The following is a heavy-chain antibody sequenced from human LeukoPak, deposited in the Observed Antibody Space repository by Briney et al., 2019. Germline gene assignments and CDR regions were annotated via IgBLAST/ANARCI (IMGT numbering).Heavy chain of an antibody. CDR1: DGSFSGYY. Sequence: SETLSLTCAVYDGSFSGYYWSWIRQPPGKGLEWIGEINHSGSTNYNPSLKSRVTISVDTSKNQFSLKLSSVTAADTAVYYCARTRNYDSSGYYHGFDYWGQGTLVTVSS. CDR3: ARTRNYDSSGYYHGFDY. V-gene: IGHV4-34*01. CDR2: INHSGST. D-gene: IGHD3-22*01. J-gene: IGHJ4*02.